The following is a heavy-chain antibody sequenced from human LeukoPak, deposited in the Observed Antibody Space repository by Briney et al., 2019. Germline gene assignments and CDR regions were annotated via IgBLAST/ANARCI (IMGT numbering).Heavy chain of an antibody. J-gene: IGHJ4*02. Sequence: GGSLRLSCAASGFTFDDYAMHWVRQAPGKGLEWVSGISWNSGSIGYADSVKGRFTISRDNAKNSLYLQMNSLRAEDTALYYCAKDNYRGSRLGTFDYWGQGTLVTVSS. V-gene: IGHV3-9*01. D-gene: IGHD1-26*01. CDR1: GFTFDDYA. CDR2: ISWNSGSI. CDR3: AKDNYRGSRLGTFDY.